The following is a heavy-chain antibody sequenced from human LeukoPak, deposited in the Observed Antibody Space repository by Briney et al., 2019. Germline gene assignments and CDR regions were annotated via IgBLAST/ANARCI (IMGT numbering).Heavy chain of an antibody. Sequence: SVKVSCKASGGTFSSYAISWVRQAPGQGLERMGGIIPIFGTANYAQKFQGRVTITADESTSTAYMELSSLRSEDTAVYYCAREDTYYYGSGSPNWGQGTLVTVSS. CDR1: GGTFSSYA. V-gene: IGHV1-69*13. CDR2: IIPIFGTA. CDR3: AREDTYYYGSGSPN. J-gene: IGHJ4*02. D-gene: IGHD3-10*01.